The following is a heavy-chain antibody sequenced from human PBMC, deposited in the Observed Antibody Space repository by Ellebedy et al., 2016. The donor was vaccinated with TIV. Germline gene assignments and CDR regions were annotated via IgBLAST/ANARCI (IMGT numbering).Heavy chain of an antibody. J-gene: IGHJ6*02. Sequence: PGGSLRLSCAASEFTFSDYYMSWIRQAPGKGLEWVSYISSSSTSTNYADSVNGGFTISRDDAKNSLYLQMNSLRAEDTAVYYCARGRVVRGVISYNYGMDVWGQGTTVTVSS. V-gene: IGHV3-11*06. CDR2: ISSSSTST. CDR3: ARGRVVRGVISYNYGMDV. CDR1: EFTFSDYY. D-gene: IGHD3-10*01.